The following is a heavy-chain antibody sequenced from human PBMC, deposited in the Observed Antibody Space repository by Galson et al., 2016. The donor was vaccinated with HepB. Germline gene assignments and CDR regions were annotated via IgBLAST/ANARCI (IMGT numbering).Heavy chain of an antibody. CDR1: SFIVSINY. Sequence: SLRLSCAASSFIVSINYMTWVRQAPGKGLECVSIIYSDGNTYYADSVKGRFAISRDNSRNTLYLQMHSLRADDTAVYYCARVAAGSVIDYWGQGTLVTVSS. J-gene: IGHJ4*02. CDR3: ARVAAGSVIDY. CDR2: IYSDGNT. D-gene: IGHD2-15*01. V-gene: IGHV3-53*01.